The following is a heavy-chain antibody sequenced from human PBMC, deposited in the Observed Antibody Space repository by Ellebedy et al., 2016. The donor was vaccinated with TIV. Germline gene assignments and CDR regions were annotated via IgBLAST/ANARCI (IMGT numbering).Heavy chain of an antibody. CDR3: GRGGLDI. CDR1: GFTYSSYS. J-gene: IGHJ6*02. CDR2: ATSSGNTK. Sequence: GESLQISCSASGFTYSSYSMHWVRQAPGKGLEYVSVATSSGNTKYYADSVRGRFTVSRDSSKNMLYLQMSSLRADDTAVYYCGRGGLDIWGQGTKVTVSS. V-gene: IGHV3-64D*06. D-gene: IGHD3-10*01.